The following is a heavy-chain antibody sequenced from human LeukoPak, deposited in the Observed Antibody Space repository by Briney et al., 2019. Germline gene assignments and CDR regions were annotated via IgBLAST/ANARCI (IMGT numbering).Heavy chain of an antibody. Sequence: GGSLRLSCAASGFTFSSYWMSWVRQAPGKGLEWVANIKQDGSEKYYVDSVKGRFTISRDNAKNSLYLQMNSLRAEDTAVYYCARDPGVRGVINNDAFDIWGQGTMVTASS. V-gene: IGHV3-7*01. CDR2: IKQDGSEK. D-gene: IGHD3-10*01. J-gene: IGHJ3*02. CDR3: ARDPGVRGVINNDAFDI. CDR1: GFTFSSYW.